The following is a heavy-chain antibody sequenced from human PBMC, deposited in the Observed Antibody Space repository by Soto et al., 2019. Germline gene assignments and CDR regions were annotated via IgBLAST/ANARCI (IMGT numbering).Heavy chain of an antibody. CDR2: IDPSDSYT. V-gene: IGHV5-10-1*01. J-gene: IGHJ3*02. D-gene: IGHD3-22*01. Sequence: GESLKISCKGSGYSFTSYWISWVRQMPGKGLECMGRIDPSDSYTNYSPSFQGHVTISADKSISTAYLQWSSLKASDTAMYYCARRLWGYYDSSEVSLGAFDIWGQGTMVTVAS. CDR3: ARRLWGYYDSSEVSLGAFDI. CDR1: GYSFTSYW.